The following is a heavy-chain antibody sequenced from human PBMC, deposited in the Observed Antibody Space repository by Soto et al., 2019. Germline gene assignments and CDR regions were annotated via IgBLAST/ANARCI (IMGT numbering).Heavy chain of an antibody. CDR1: GGSISSYY. Sequence: PSETLSLTCTVSGGSISSYYWSWIRQPPGKGLGWIGYIYYSGSTNYNPSLKSRVTISVDTSKNQFSLKLSSVTAADTAVYYCAREAGLDWLVDVWGQGTTVTVSS. CDR3: AREAGLDWLVDV. V-gene: IGHV4-59*01. D-gene: IGHD3-9*01. J-gene: IGHJ6*02. CDR2: IYYSGST.